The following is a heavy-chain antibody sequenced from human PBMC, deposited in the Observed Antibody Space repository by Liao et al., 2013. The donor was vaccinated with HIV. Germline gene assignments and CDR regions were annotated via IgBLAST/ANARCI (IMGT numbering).Heavy chain of an antibody. CDR2: IYYSGST. J-gene: IGHJ6*03. CDR1: GGSIISSSYY. V-gene: IGHV4-39*07. CDR3: ARVGMTTITGYYYYIDV. D-gene: IGHD5-24*01. Sequence: QLQLQESGPGLVKPSETLSLTCTVSGGSIISSSYYWGWIRQPPGKGLEWIGNIYYSGSTYYNPSLKSRVTISVDTSKNQFSLKLTSVSAADTAVYYCARVGMTTITGYYYYIDVWGKGTRSPSP.